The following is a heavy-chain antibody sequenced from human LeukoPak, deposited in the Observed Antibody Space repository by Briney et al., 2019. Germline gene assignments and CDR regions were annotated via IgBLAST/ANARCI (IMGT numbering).Heavy chain of an antibody. J-gene: IGHJ4*02. V-gene: IGHV3-30*04. CDR1: EFTFSSYP. CDR3: ARDYRYYDSSGYTDY. D-gene: IGHD3-22*01. Sequence: GGSRSLSGAAFEFTFSSYPMHGVRQGPGKGLDGVAVISYDGSNKYYADSVKGRFTNSRDNSKNTLYLQMNSLRAEDTAVYYCARDYRYYDSSGYTDYWGQGTLVTVSS. CDR2: ISYDGSNK.